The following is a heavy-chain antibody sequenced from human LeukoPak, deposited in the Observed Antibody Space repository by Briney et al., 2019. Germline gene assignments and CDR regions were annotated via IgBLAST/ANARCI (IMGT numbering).Heavy chain of an antibody. J-gene: IGHJ4*02. D-gene: IGHD2-15*01. CDR2: ISSDGSNK. CDR1: GFTFNSHG. CDR3: AKGCNSGGSCYYFDY. V-gene: IGHV3-30*18. Sequence: GGSLRLSCAASGFTFNSHGMHWVRQAPGKGLDWVAIISSDGSNKVYADSVKGRFTISRDNSKNMLYLQMNSLRADDTAVYYCAKGCNSGGSCYYFDYWGQGTLVTVSS.